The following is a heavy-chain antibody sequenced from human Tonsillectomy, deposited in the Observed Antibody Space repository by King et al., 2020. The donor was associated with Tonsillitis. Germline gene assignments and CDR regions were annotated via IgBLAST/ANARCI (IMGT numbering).Heavy chain of an antibody. CDR2: ISAYNGNT. CDR3: ARDTLSDDLLWFGELLTVWDY. Sequence: QLVQSGAEVKKPGASVKVSCKASGYTFTSYGISWVRQAPGQGLEWMGWISAYNGNTNYAQKLQGRVTMTTDTSTSTAYMELRSLRSDDTAVYYCARDTLSDDLLWFGELLTVWDYWGQGTLVTVSS. V-gene: IGHV1-18*04. J-gene: IGHJ4*02. CDR1: GYTFTSYG. D-gene: IGHD3-10*01.